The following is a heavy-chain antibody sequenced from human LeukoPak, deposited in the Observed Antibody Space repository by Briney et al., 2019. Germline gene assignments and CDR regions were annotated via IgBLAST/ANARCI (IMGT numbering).Heavy chain of an antibody. CDR3: ARAIDDYVWGSYLEYYFDY. V-gene: IGHV3-48*01. CDR1: GFTFSSYS. J-gene: IGHJ4*02. Sequence: PGGSLRLSCAASGFTFSSYSMNWVRQAPGKGLEWVSYISSSSSTIYYADSVKGRFTSSRDNAKNSLYLQMNSLSAEDTAVYYCARAIDDYVWGSYLEYYFDYWGQGTLVTVSS. D-gene: IGHD3-16*02. CDR2: ISSSSSTI.